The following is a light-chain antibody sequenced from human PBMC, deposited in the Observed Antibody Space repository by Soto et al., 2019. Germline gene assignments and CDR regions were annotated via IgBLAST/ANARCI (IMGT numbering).Light chain of an antibody. Sequence: VMTQAPATLSVSPGERATLSCRASQTINNNVAWYQLKDGQVPRLVIYGASTRATDIPARFSGSGSGTDFTLTISSLQSEDFAVYYCQQYDNWPPLTFGQGTRREIK. CDR3: QQYDNWPPLT. J-gene: IGKJ5*01. V-gene: IGKV3-15*01. CDR2: GAS. CDR1: QTINNN.